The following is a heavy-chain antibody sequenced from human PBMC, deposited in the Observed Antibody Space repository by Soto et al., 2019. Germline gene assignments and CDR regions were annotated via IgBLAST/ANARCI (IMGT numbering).Heavy chain of an antibody. CDR1: GFSLSTSGVG. CDR3: ARLYDDYSNYEVLGFDP. V-gene: IGHV2-5*02. D-gene: IGHD4-4*01. CDR2: IYWDDDK. J-gene: IGHJ5*02. Sequence: QITLKESGPTLVKPTQTLTLTCTFSGFSLSTSGVGVGWIRQPPGKALEWLALIYWDDDKRYSPSLKSRLTITKDTSKNQVVLTMTNMDPVDTATYYCARLYDDYSNYEVLGFDPWGQGTLVTVSS.